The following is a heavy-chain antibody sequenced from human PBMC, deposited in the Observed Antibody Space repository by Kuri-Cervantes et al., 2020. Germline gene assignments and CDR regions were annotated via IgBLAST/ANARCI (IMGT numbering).Heavy chain of an antibody. J-gene: IGHJ4*02. CDR1: GGTISSYY. CDR3: ARRGYEYPNYFDY. D-gene: IGHD3-16*01. CDR2: IYYSGST. V-gene: IGHV4-59*08. Sequence: SETLSLTCTVSGGTISSYYWSWIRQPPGKGLEWIGYIYYSGSTNYNPSLKSRVTISVDTSKNQFSLKLSSVTAADTAVYYCARRGYEYPNYFDYWGQGALVTVSS.